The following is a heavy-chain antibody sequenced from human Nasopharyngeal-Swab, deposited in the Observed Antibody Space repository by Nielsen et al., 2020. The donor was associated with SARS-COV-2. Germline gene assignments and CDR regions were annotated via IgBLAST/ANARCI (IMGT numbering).Heavy chain of an antibody. Sequence: SSVKVSCKASGDTFTKYTFSWVRQAPGLGFEWMGGVIPKSRTGNYAQKFQGRVTITADESTSTAYMEMSSLRSEDTAVYYCSRSHGYYFDSSNFHPGDWGQGTLVTVSS. CDR3: SRSHGYYFDSSNFHPGD. CDR1: GDTFTKYT. J-gene: IGHJ1*01. D-gene: IGHD3-22*01. V-gene: IGHV1-69*13. CDR2: VIPKSRTG.